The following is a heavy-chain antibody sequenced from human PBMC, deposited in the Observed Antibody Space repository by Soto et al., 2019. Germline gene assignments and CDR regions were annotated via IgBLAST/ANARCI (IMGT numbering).Heavy chain of an antibody. CDR2: THYTGTT. V-gene: IGHV4-59*01. J-gene: IGHJ5*02. CDR3: ARASGVRNWFDP. Sequence: SETLSVTCTVSGGSIGSYFWSWIRQPPGKGLEWIGYTHYTGTTDSSPSLRGRVTMPVDSSKNQFSLRLRSVTAADTAVYYCARASGVRNWFDPWGQGTQVTVSS. CDR1: GGSIGSYF. D-gene: IGHD7-27*01.